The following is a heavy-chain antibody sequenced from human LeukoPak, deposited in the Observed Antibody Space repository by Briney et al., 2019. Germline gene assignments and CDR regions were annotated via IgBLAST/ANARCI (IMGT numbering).Heavy chain of an antibody. CDR1: GYTFINYG. CDR3: ARGSGSYYYFDY. Sequence: GSVKVSCKASGYTFINYGIGWVRQAPGQGLEWMGWISPYNGDTDYAQKVQGRVTMTTDTSTSTAYMELRSLTSDDTAVYYCARGSGSYYYFDYWAQGSLVTVSS. D-gene: IGHD1-26*01. J-gene: IGHJ4*02. V-gene: IGHV1-18*04. CDR2: ISPYNGDT.